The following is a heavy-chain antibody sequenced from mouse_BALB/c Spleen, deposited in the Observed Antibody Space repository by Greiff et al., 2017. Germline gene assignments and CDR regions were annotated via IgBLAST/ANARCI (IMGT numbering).Heavy chain of an antibody. Sequence: EVMLVESGGDLVKPGGSLKLSCAASGFTFSSYGMSWVRQTPDKRLEWVATISSGGSYTYYPDSVKGRFTISRDNAKNTLYLQMSSLKSEDTAMYYCARALSSYFDYWGQGTTLTVSS. CDR2: ISSGGSYT. D-gene: IGHD1-1*01. V-gene: IGHV5-6*01. J-gene: IGHJ2*01. CDR3: ARALSSYFDY. CDR1: GFTFSSYG.